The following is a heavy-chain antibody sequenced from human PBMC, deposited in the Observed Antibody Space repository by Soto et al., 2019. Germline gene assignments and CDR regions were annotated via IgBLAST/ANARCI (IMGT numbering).Heavy chain of an antibody. CDR3: ARVGATYYYGSGSVAFDI. CDR1: GFTFSDYY. V-gene: IGHV3-11*05. J-gene: IGHJ3*02. CDR2: ISSSSSYT. Sequence: GGSLRLSCAASGFTFSDYYMSWIRQAPGKGLEWVSYISSSSSYTNYADSVKGRFTISRDNAKNSLYLQMNSLRAEDTAVYYCARVGATYYYGSGSVAFDIWGQGTMVTVSS. D-gene: IGHD3-10*01.